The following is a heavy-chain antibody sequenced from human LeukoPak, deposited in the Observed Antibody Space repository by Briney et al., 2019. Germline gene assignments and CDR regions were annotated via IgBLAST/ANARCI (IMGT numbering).Heavy chain of an antibody. CDR2: LSSSSTYV. CDR3: AKERQQMVAFDY. D-gene: IGHD6-13*01. Sequence: GGSLRLSCAASGFTFSTYSMNWVRQAPGKGLEWVSSLSSSSTYVYYADSVKGRFTISRDNAKNSLYLQMDSLRAEDTAVYYCAKERQQMVAFDYWGQGTLVTVSS. CDR1: GFTFSTYS. J-gene: IGHJ4*02. V-gene: IGHV3-21*01.